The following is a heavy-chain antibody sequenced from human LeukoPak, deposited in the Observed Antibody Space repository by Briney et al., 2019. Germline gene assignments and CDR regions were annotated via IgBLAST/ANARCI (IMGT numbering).Heavy chain of an antibody. Sequence: SETLSLTCAVYGGSFSGYYWSWIRQPPGKGLEWIGEINHSGSTNYNPSLKSRVTISVDTSKNQFSLKLSSVTAADTAVYYCARARGYSGYDRRGAFDIWGQGTMVTVSS. CDR1: GGSFSGYY. J-gene: IGHJ3*02. V-gene: IGHV4-34*01. CDR3: ARARGYSGYDRRGAFDI. D-gene: IGHD5-12*01. CDR2: INHSGST.